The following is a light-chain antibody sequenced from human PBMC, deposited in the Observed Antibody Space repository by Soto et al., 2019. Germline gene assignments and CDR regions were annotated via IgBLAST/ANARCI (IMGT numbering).Light chain of an antibody. V-gene: IGLV2-8*01. Sequence: QSALTQPPSASGSLGQSVTISCTGTSSDVGGYNYVSWYQQHPRKAPKLLIYDVSHRPSGVPDRFSGSKSGNTASLTVSGLQAEDEADYYCSSYAGSNNLVFGTGTKLTVL. CDR3: SSYAGSNNLV. J-gene: IGLJ1*01. CDR2: DVS. CDR1: SSDVGGYNY.